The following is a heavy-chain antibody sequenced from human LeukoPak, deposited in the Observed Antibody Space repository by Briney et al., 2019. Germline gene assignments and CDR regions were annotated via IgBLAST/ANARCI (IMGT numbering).Heavy chain of an antibody. CDR3: ARQVDYYDSSGYHHYYGMDV. CDR1: GYSFTSYW. D-gene: IGHD3-22*01. CDR2: IYPGDSDP. J-gene: IGHJ6*02. Sequence: GESLKISCKGSGYSFTSYWIGWVRQMPGKGLEWMGIIYPGDSDPTYSPSLQGQVTISADKSISTAYLQWSSLNASDTAMYYCARQVDYYDSSGYHHYYGMDVWGQGTTVTVSS. V-gene: IGHV5-51*01.